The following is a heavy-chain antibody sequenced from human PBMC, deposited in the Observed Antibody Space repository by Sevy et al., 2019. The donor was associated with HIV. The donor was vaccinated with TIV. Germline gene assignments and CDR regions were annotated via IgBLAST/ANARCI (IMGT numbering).Heavy chain of an antibody. CDR3: ARGGITIFGSLNYYYMDV. CDR1: GHTFTSYG. D-gene: IGHD3-3*01. Sequence: ASVKVSCKASGHTFTSYGISWVRQAPGQGLEWMGWISAYNGNTNYAQKLQGRVTMTTDTSTSTAYMELRSLRSDDTAVYYCARGGITIFGSLNYYYMDVWGKGTTVTVSS. CDR2: ISAYNGNT. V-gene: IGHV1-18*01. J-gene: IGHJ6*03.